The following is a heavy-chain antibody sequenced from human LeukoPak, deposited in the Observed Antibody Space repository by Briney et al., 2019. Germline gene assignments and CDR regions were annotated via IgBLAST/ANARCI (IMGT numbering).Heavy chain of an antibody. V-gene: IGHV4-38-2*02. CDR1: TYSISSGYY. CDR2: IYHNGNT. Sequence: PSETLSLTCTVSTYSISSGYYWGWIRQPPGKGLEWIGNIYHNGNTYYNPSLKSRVTISVDTSKNQFSLKLSSVTAADTAVYYCARLPGAYWGQGTLVTVSS. J-gene: IGHJ4*02. CDR3: ARLPGAY.